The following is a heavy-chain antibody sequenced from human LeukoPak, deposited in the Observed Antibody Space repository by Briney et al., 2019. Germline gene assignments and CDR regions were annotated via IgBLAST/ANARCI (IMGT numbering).Heavy chain of an antibody. J-gene: IGHJ3*02. CDR2: IYHSGST. D-gene: IGHD3-10*01. V-gene: IGHV4-38-2*02. CDR1: GYSISSGYY. Sequence: PSETLSLTCTVSGYSISSGYYWGWIRQPPGKGLEWIGSIYHSGSTYYNPSLKSRVTISIDTSRNQFSLKLSSVTAADTAVYYCARVVLLWFGEPQTFDIWGRGTMVTVSS. CDR3: ARVVLLWFGEPQTFDI.